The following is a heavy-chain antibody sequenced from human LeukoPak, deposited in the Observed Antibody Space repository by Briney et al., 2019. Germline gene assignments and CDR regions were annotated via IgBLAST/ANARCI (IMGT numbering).Heavy chain of an antibody. D-gene: IGHD3-3*01. CDR1: GYTFTSYD. CDR2: MNPKSGNT. V-gene: IGHV1-8*01. Sequence: ASVKVSCKASGYTFTSYDINWVRQATGQGLEWMGWMNPKSGNTGYAQKFQGRVTMTRNTSISTAYMELSSLRSEDTAVYYCASSYYDFWSGYYMVQPPTRYYYYGMDVWGQGTTVTVSS. J-gene: IGHJ6*02. CDR3: ASSYYDFWSGYYMVQPPTRYYYYGMDV.